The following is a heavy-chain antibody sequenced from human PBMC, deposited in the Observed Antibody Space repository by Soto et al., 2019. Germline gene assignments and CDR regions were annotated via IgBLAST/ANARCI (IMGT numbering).Heavy chain of an antibody. V-gene: IGHV3-23*01. Sequence: EVQLLDSGGGLVQPGGSLRLSCAASGFTFSCCAMSWVRQAPGKGLEWVSTIHGDGDYMQYTDSVKGRFTISRDNSRNTLDLQMDSLRGDDTAVYYCVKNRGGGSYTIWSFASWGRGTLVTVSS. D-gene: IGHD1-26*01. CDR3: VKNRGGGSYTIWSFAS. J-gene: IGHJ2*01. CDR2: IHGDGDYM. CDR1: GFTFSCCA.